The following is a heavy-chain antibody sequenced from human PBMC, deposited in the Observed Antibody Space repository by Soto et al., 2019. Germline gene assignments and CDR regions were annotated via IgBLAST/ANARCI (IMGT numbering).Heavy chain of an antibody. CDR1: GGSISSSSYY. CDR2: IYYSGST. J-gene: IGHJ4*02. Sequence: PSETLSLTCTVSGGSISSSSYYWGWIRQPPGKGLEWIGSIYYSGSTYYNPSLKSRVTISVDTSKNQFSLKLSSVTAADTAVYYCARPGWAPYGSGSQIDYWGQGTLVTVSS. D-gene: IGHD3-10*01. V-gene: IGHV4-39*01. CDR3: ARPGWAPYGSGSQIDY.